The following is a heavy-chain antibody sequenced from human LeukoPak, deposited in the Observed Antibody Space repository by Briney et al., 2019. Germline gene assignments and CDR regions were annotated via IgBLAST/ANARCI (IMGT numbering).Heavy chain of an antibody. V-gene: IGHV4-61*02. J-gene: IGHJ3*02. CDR3: ARGTHYYDSSGYYNHAFDI. Sequence: SETLSLTCTVSGGSISSGSYYWSWIRQPAGKGLEWIGRIYTSGSTNYNPSLKSRVTISVDTSKNQFSLKLSSVTAADTAVYYCARGTHYYDSSGYYNHAFDIWGQGTMVTVSS. D-gene: IGHD3-22*01. CDR1: GGSISSGSYY. CDR2: IYTSGST.